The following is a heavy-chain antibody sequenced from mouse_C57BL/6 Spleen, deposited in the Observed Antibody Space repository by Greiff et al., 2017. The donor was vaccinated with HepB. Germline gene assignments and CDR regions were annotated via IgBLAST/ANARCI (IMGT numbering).Heavy chain of an antibody. CDR3: TRTDGYYWFAY. D-gene: IGHD2-3*01. CDR1: GFTFSNYW. J-gene: IGHJ3*01. V-gene: IGHV6-3*01. Sequence: EVKVEESGGGLVQPGGSMKLSCVASGFTFSNYWMNWVRQSPEKGLEWVAQIRLKSDNYATHYAESVKGRFTISRDDSKSSVYLQMNNLRAEDTGIYYCTRTDGYYWFAYWGQGTLVTVSA. CDR2: IRLKSDNYAT.